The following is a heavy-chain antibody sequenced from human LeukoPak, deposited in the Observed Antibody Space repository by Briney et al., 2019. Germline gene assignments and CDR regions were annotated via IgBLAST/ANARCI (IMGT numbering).Heavy chain of an antibody. CDR1: GGTFSSYA. D-gene: IGHD5-18*01. Sequence: SVKVSCKASGGTFSSYAISWVRQAPGQGLEWMGGIIPIFGTANYAQKFQGRVTITADESTSTAYMELSSLRSEDTAVYYCATRGYSYGYLDYWGQGTLVTVSS. CDR3: ATRGYSYGYLDY. V-gene: IGHV1-69*13. CDR2: IIPIFGTA. J-gene: IGHJ4*02.